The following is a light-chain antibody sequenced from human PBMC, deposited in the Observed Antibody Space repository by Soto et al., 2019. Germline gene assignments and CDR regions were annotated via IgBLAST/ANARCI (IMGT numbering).Light chain of an antibody. CDR1: QGISNY. J-gene: IGKJ4*01. V-gene: IGKV1-27*01. CDR2: AAS. CDR3: QKYNSAPALT. Sequence: DIQMTQSPSSLSASVGDRVTITCRASQGISNYLAWYQQKPGKVPKLLIYAASTLHSGVPSRFSGSGSGTDFTLTISSLQPEDGATYYCQKYNSAPALTFGGGTKVEIK.